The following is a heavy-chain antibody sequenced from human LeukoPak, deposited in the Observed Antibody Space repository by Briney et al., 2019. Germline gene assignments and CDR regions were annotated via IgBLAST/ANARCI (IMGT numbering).Heavy chain of an antibody. CDR2: ISYDGSNK. CDR1: GFTFSSYA. Sequence: PGRSLRLSCAASGFTFSSYAMHWVRQAPGKGLEWVAVISYDGSNKYYADSVKGRFTISRDNSKNTLYLQMNSLRAEDTAVYYCARDTYYGDYYFDYWGQGTLVTVSS. CDR3: ARDTYYGDYYFDY. J-gene: IGHJ4*02. V-gene: IGHV3-30-3*01. D-gene: IGHD4-17*01.